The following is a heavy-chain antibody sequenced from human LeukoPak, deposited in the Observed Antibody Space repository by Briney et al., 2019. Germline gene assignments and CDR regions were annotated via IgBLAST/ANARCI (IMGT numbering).Heavy chain of an antibody. V-gene: IGHV4-30-2*01. D-gene: IGHD6-13*01. CDR1: GGSISSGGYY. J-gene: IGHJ5*02. CDR3: ARGSAAATNWLDP. CDR2: IYHSGST. Sequence: SETLSLTCTVSGGSISSGGYYWSWIRQPPGKGLEWIGYIYHSGSTYYNPSLKSRVTISVDRSKNQLSLKLRSVTAADTAVYYCARGSAAATNWLDPWGQGILVAVSS.